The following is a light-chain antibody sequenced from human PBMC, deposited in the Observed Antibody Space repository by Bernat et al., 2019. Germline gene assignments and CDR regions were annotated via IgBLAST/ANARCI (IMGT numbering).Light chain of an antibody. J-gene: IGKJ4*01. V-gene: IGKV1-39*01. CDR3: QQIYSTTPT. Sequence: DIQMTQSPSSLSASVGDRVTITCRASQSISNYLNWYQQKPGKAPKVLIHAASSLQSGVPSRFSGSGSGTDYTLTISSLQPEDFATYYCQQIYSTTPTFGGGTNVEIK. CDR2: AAS. CDR1: QSISNY.